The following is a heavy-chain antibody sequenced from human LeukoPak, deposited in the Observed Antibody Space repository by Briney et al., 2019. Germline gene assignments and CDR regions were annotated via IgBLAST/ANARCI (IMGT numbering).Heavy chain of an antibody. CDR1: GFTFSSYG. CDR3: AKDRYYYDSSGVFDI. CDR2: ISGSGGST. V-gene: IGHV3-23*01. J-gene: IGHJ3*02. D-gene: IGHD3-22*01. Sequence: GGSLRLSCAASGFTFSSYGMSWVRQAPGKGLEWVSAISGSGGSTYYADSVKGRFTISRDNSKNTLYLQMNSLRAEDTAVYYCAKDRYYYDSSGVFDIWGQGTMVTVSS.